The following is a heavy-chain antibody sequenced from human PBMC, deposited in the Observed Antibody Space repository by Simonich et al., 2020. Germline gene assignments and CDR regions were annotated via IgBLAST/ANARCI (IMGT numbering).Heavy chain of an antibody. CDR3: ARGPRWTGDDAFDI. V-gene: IGHV1-2*02. CDR2: INPNKGSK. Sequence: QVQLVQSGAEVKKPGASVKFSCKASGYTFTGYYMHWVRQAPGKGHEWMVWINPNKGSKNYAQKFQGRVTMTRDTSISPAYMELSRLRSDDTAVYYCARGPRWTGDDAFDIWAQGTMVTVSS. D-gene: IGHD7-27*01. CDR1: GYTFTGYY. J-gene: IGHJ3*02.